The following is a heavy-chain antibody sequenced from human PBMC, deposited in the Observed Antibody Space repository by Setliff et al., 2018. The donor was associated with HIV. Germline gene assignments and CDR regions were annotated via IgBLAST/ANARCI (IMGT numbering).Heavy chain of an antibody. V-gene: IGHV4-38-2*02. J-gene: IGHJ4*02. CDR3: AKVGSSGYYEMCDY. Sequence: PSETLSLTCTVSGYSISSGYYWGWIRQPPGKGLEWIGSIYHSGRTYYNPSLKSRGTISVDTSKNQFSLKLSSVTAADTAVYYCAKVGSSGYYEMCDYWGQGTLVTVSS. D-gene: IGHD5-12*01. CDR2: IYHSGRT. CDR1: GYSISSGYY.